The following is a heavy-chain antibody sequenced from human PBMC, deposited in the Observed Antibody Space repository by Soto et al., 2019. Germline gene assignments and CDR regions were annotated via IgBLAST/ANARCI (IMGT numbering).Heavy chain of an antibody. D-gene: IGHD2-2*01. CDR1: GFTFSSYA. Sequence: LRLSCAASGFTFSSYAMSWVRQAPGKGLGWVSAISGSGGSTYYADSVKGRFTISRDNSKNTLYLQMNSLRAEDTAVYYCAKTILHCSSTSCYLPLYYYYYYGMDVWGQGTTVTGLL. J-gene: IGHJ6*02. CDR2: ISGSGGST. CDR3: AKTILHCSSTSCYLPLYYYYYYGMDV. V-gene: IGHV3-23*01.